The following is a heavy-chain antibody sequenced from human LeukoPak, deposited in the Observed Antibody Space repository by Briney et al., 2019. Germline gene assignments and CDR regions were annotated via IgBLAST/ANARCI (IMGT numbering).Heavy chain of an antibody. V-gene: IGHV3-15*01. D-gene: IGHD6-19*01. J-gene: IGHJ5*02. CDR1: GFTFSNAW. CDR2: IKSKTDGGTT. Sequence: PGGSLRLSCGASGFTFSNAWMSWVRRAPGKGLECVGRIKSKTDGGTTDYAAHVKGRFTISRDDSKNTLYLQMNSLKTEDTAVYYCTTDLTVVAVASWGQGTLVTVSS. CDR3: TTDLTVVAVAS.